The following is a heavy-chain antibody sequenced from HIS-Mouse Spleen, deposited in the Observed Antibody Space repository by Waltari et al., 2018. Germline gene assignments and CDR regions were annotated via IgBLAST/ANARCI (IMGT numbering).Heavy chain of an antibody. D-gene: IGHD6-13*01. CDR2: IYYSGST. CDR1: GGSICSSTSY. V-gene: IGHV4-39*07. Sequence: QLQLQESGPGLVKPSETLSLTRTVSGGSICSSTSYWGWVRQPPGKGLEWIGSIYYSGSTYYNPSLKSRVTISLDTSKNQFSLKLSSVTAADTAVYYCAREIPYSSSWYDWYFDLWGRGTLVTVSS. CDR3: AREIPYSSSWYDWYFDL. J-gene: IGHJ2*01.